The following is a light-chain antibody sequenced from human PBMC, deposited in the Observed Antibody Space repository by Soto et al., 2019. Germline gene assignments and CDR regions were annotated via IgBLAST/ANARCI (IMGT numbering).Light chain of an antibody. V-gene: IGLV2-14*01. CDR1: SSDVGAYNY. CDR3: GSYTTSSNYV. J-gene: IGLJ1*01. Sequence: QSVLAQPASVSGCPGQSITISCTGTSSDVGAYNYVSWYQQHPGKAPKLMIYDVSHRPSGVSHRFSGSKSGNTASLTISGLQAEDEADYYCGSYTTSSNYVFGTGTKVTVL. CDR2: DVS.